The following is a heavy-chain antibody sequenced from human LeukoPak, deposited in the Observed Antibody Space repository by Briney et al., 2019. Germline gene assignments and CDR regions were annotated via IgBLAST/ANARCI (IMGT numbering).Heavy chain of an antibody. D-gene: IGHD2-2*01. V-gene: IGHV3-30*01. Sequence: GGSLRLSCAASGFTFSSYAMHWVRQAPGKGLEWVAVISYDGSNKYYADSVKGRFTISRDNSKNTLYLQMNSLRAEDTAVYYCARDRHHSSCQDYWGQGTLVTVSS. J-gene: IGHJ4*02. CDR2: ISYDGSNK. CDR1: GFTFSSYA. CDR3: ARDRHHSSCQDY.